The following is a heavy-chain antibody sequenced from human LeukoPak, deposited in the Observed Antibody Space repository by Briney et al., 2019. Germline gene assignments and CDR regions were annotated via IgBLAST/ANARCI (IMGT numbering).Heavy chain of an antibody. Sequence: GGSLSLSCAASGFTFSSSAMSWVCQAPGKGLEWVSTISASGGSTYYADSVKGRFTISRDNSKNTMLLQIIIRRAEDTFLYYGAKTQVGRWYAVYVWGQGTTVTVSS. CDR1: GFTFSSSA. CDR3: AKTQVGRWYAVYV. D-gene: IGHD4-23*01. V-gene: IGHV3-23*01. J-gene: IGHJ6*02. CDR2: ISASGGST.